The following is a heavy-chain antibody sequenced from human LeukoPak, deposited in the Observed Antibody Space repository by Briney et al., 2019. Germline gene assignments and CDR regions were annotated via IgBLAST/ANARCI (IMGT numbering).Heavy chain of an antibody. J-gene: IGHJ6*04. Sequence: GRSLRLSCAASGFTFSSYGMHWVRQAPGKGLEWVAVISYDGSNKYYADSVKGRFTISRDNSKNTLYLQMNSLRAEDTAVYYCAKGVWGMDVWGKGTTVTVSS. CDR2: ISYDGSNK. D-gene: IGHD2-21*01. CDR1: GFTFSSYG. CDR3: AKGVWGMDV. V-gene: IGHV3-30*18.